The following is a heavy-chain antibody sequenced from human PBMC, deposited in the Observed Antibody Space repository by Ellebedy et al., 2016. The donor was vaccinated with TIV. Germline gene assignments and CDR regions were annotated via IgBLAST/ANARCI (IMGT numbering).Heavy chain of an antibody. V-gene: IGHV3-30-3*01. CDR3: ARDLYFGEGDALDI. Sequence: GESLKISCAASGSTFSSHAMLWVRQAPGKGLGWVAAISSDGNNKYYADSVKGRFTISRDNSKNMLYLQMNSLTTEDTAVYYCARDLYFGEGDALDIWGQGTMVTVSS. D-gene: IGHD3-10*01. CDR1: GSTFSSHA. CDR2: ISSDGNNK. J-gene: IGHJ3*02.